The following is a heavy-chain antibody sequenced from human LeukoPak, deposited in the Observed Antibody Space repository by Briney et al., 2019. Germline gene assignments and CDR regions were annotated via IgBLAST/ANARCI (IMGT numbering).Heavy chain of an antibody. D-gene: IGHD5-12*01. CDR2: IIPILGIA. J-gene: IGHJ3*02. CDR1: GYTFTGYY. CDR3: ARERNSGYGWKGDAFDI. Sequence: GASVKVSCKASGYTFTGYYMHWVRQAPGQGLEWMGRIIPILGIANYAQKFQGRVTITADKSTSTAYMELSSLRSADTAVYYCARERNSGYGWKGDAFDIWGQGTMVTVSS. V-gene: IGHV1-69*04.